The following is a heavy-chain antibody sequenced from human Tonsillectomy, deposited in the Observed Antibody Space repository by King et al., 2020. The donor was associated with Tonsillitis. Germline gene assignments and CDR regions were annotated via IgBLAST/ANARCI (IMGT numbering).Heavy chain of an antibody. Sequence: QLVQSGGALVQPGGSLKLSCAVSGFTFSGSVMHWVRQASGKGLEWVGRIRTKTNNYATAYAASVKGRFTISRDDSKSTAFLQMNSLKTEDTAVYYCTTQDDHWGQGTLVTVSA. V-gene: IGHV3-73*02. CDR2: IRTKTNNYAT. CDR3: TTQDDH. CDR1: GFTFSGSV. J-gene: IGHJ4*02.